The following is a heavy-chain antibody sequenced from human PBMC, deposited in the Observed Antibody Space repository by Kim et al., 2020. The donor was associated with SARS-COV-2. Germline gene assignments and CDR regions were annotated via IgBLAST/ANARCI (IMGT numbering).Heavy chain of an antibody. CDR1: GGSFSGYY. CDR2: INHSGST. J-gene: IGHJ4*02. CDR3: ARGSSGWYSPLDY. Sequence: SETLSLTCAVYGGSFSGYYWSWIRQPPGKGLEFIGEINHSGSTNYNPSLKSRVTISVDTSKNQFSLKLSSVTAADTAVYYCARGSSGWYSPLDYWGQGTLVTVSS. D-gene: IGHD6-19*01. V-gene: IGHV4-34*01.